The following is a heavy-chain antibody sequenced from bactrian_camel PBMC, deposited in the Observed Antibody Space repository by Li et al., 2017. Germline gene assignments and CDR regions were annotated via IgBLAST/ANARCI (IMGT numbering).Heavy chain of an antibody. V-gene: IGHV3S53*01. CDR3: AALMEIGSCEYCSGGFCLPRPNEYKY. D-gene: IGHD2*01. J-gene: IGHJ4*01. Sequence: QLVESGGDSVEAGGSLTLSCKASGDISNYCMGWFRQAPGKERRGIASIATDGTRTYLASVKGRFTISRDNGNNTLTLRMNNLKPEDTAMYSCAALMEIGSCEYCSGGFCLPRPNEYKYWGQGTQVTVS. CDR2: IATDGTR. CDR1: GDISNYC.